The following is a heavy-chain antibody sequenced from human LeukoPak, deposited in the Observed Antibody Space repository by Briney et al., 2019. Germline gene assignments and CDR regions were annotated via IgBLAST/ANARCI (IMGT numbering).Heavy chain of an antibody. D-gene: IGHD2-15*01. V-gene: IGHV1-18*04. CDR1: GYTFLSYG. Sequence: ASVKVSCKASGYTFLSYGISWVRQAPGQALEWVGGISGYNGNTNYVQKLQGRVTMTTDTSTSTAYMKLRSLRSDDTAVYYCARGDAYCRGRSCHSGNFDQWGQGTLVTVSS. CDR2: ISGYNGNT. CDR3: ARGDAYCRGRSCHSGNFDQ. J-gene: IGHJ4*02.